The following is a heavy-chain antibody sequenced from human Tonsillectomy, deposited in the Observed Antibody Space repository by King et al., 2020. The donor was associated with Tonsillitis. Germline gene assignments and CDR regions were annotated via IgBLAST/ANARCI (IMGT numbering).Heavy chain of an antibody. J-gene: IGHJ6*02. CDR3: VGNSLDYYYGMDV. V-gene: IGHV3-74*02. CDR2: INSDGSST. CDR1: GFTFSSYW. D-gene: IGHD4-23*01. Sequence: DVQLVESGGGLVQPGGSLRLSCAASGFTFSSYWMHWVRQAPGKGLVWVSRINSDGSSTGYADSVKGRFTISRDNAKNTLYLQMNSLRAEDTAVYYCVGNSLDYYYGMDVWGQGTTVTVSS.